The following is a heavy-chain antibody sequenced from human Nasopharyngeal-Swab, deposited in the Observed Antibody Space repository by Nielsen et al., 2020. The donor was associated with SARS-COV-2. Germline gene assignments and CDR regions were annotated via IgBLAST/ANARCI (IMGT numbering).Heavy chain of an antibody. D-gene: IGHD6-6*01. CDR1: GGSISSGGYY. J-gene: IGHJ6*03. Sequence: SETLSLTCTVSGGSISSGGYYWSWIRQHPGKGLEWIGYIYYSGSTNYNPSLKSRVTISVDTSKNQFSLKLSSVTAADTAVYYCAREGYSSSSLYYYYYYMDVWGKGTTVTVSS. CDR3: AREGYSSSSLYYYYYYMDV. V-gene: IGHV4-61*08. CDR2: IYYSGST.